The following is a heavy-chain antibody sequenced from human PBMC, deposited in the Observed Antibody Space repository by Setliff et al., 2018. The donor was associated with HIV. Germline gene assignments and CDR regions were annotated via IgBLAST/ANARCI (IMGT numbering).Heavy chain of an antibody. J-gene: IGHJ4*02. V-gene: IGHV1-2*02. Sequence: ASVKVSCKASGYTFSDYYLHWVRQAPGQGLEWMGWIHGNSGATNYAQKFRGRVTMTRDTSINTAHMYLSSLRSDDTAIYFCARGTDFWSGSSNFDYWGQGTQVTVSS. CDR2: IHGNSGAT. D-gene: IGHD3-3*01. CDR3: ARGTDFWSGSSNFDY. CDR1: GYTFSDYY.